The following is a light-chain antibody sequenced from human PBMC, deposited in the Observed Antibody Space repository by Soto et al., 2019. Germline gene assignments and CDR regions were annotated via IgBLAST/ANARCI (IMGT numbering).Light chain of an antibody. CDR2: GAS. J-gene: IGKJ4*01. V-gene: IGKV3-20*01. CDR3: QQYGDSPLT. CDR1: QSVSGNY. Sequence: IVLTQSPDTLSLSPVERATLSCRASQSVSGNYLPWYQQKPGQAPRLIIYGASTGATGIPDRFRGSGSGTDFTLTINRLAPEDFALYYWQQYGDSPLTFGGGTMVEVK.